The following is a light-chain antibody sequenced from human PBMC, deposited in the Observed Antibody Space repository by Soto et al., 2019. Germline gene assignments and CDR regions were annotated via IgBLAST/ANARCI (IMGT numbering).Light chain of an antibody. J-gene: IGLJ1*01. CDR2: EDT. CDR3: CSYAGSYSYV. CDR1: SSDVGNYDL. Sequence: QSALTQPASVSGSPGQSITISCTGTSSDVGNYDLVSWYQQHPGKAPRLMIYEDTKRPSGVTYRFSGSKSGNTASLAISGLQAEDEADYYCCSYAGSYSYVFGTGTKVTVL. V-gene: IGLV2-23*01.